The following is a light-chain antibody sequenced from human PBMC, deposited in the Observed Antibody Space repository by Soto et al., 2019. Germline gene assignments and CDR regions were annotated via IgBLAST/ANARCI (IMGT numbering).Light chain of an antibody. CDR1: SSDVGSYNY. Sequence: QSALTQPASVSGSPGQSITISCTGTSSDVGSYNYVSWHQQHPGKAPKLMIYGVSDRPSGISSRFSGSKSGNTASLTISGLQTEDEADYYCSSYTDSSTLFGTGTKLTVL. CDR2: GVS. CDR3: SSYTDSSTL. J-gene: IGLJ1*01. V-gene: IGLV2-14*01.